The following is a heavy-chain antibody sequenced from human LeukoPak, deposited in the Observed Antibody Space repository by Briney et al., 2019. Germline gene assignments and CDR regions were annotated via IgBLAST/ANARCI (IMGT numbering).Heavy chain of an antibody. CDR2: IYTSGST. CDR3: ARDRCSSTSCYGHNWFDP. CDR1: VGSISSYY. Sequence: SETLSLTCTVSVGSISSYYWSWIRQPAGKGLECIGRIYTSGSTNYNPSLKSRVTMSVDTSKHQFSLKLSSVTAEDTAVYYCARDRCSSTSCYGHNWFDPWGQGTLVTVSS. D-gene: IGHD2-2*01. V-gene: IGHV4-4*07. J-gene: IGHJ5*02.